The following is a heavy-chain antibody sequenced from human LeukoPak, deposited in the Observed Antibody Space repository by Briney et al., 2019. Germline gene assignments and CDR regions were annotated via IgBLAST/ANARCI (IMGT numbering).Heavy chain of an antibody. J-gene: IGHJ6*03. V-gene: IGHV3-30*02. CDR2: IWYDGSNK. D-gene: IGHD4-23*01. Sequence: PGGSLRLSCAASGFTFSNYGIHWFRQAPGKGLEWVAFIWYDGSNKYYADSVKGRFTISRDNSKNTLYLQMNSLRAEDTAVYYCAKDSGGNQFSYYMDVWSKGTTVTVSS. CDR3: AKDSGGNQFSYYMDV. CDR1: GFTFSNYG.